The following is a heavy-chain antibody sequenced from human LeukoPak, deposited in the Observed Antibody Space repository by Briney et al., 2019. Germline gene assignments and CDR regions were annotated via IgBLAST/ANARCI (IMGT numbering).Heavy chain of an antibody. J-gene: IGHJ4*02. D-gene: IGHD3-9*01. CDR2: IYSGGST. Sequence: GGSLRLSCAASGFTVSSNYMSWVRQAPGKGLEWVSVIYSGGSTYYADSVKGRFTISRDNSKNTLYLQMNSLRAEDTAVYYCAVTYYDILTGYTPFDYWGQGTLVTASS. CDR1: GFTVSSNY. V-gene: IGHV3-53*01. CDR3: AVTYYDILTGYTPFDY.